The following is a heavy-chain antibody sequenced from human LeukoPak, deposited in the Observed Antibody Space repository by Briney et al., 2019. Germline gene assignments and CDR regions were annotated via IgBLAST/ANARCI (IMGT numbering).Heavy chain of an antibody. Sequence: SETLSLTCTVSGGSISSYYWSWIRQPAGKGLEWIGRIYTSGSTNYNPSLKSRVTMAVDTSKNQFSLKPSSVTAADTAVYYCARDRGGSASHGFDAFDIWGQGTMVTVSS. J-gene: IGHJ3*02. CDR1: GGSISSYY. D-gene: IGHD3-10*01. CDR2: IYTSGST. V-gene: IGHV4-4*07. CDR3: ARDRGGSASHGFDAFDI.